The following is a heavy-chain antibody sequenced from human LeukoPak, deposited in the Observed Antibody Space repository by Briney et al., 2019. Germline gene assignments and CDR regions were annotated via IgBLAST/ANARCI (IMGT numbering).Heavy chain of an antibody. V-gene: IGHV3-72*01. CDR2: ARNKAHGYTT. CDR1: GFSFSDDH. J-gene: IGHJ3*01. D-gene: IGHD2/OR15-2a*01. Sequence: GGSLRPSCAASGFSFSDDHMDWVRQAPGKGLEWVGRARNKAHGYTTRYAVSVEGRFTISRDDSKNSVYLQMDSLKIEDTALYHCVRAPYFDAVGTSFYAFDPWG. CDR3: VRAPYFDAVGTSFYAFDP.